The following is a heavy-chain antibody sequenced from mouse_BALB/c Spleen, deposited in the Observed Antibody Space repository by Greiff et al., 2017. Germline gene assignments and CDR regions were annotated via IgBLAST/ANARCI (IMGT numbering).Heavy chain of an antibody. CDR1: GFTFTDYY. J-gene: IGHJ4*01. CDR2: IRNKANGYTT. D-gene: IGHD1-1*01. V-gene: IGHV7-3*02. CDR3: ARDSSYDAMDY. Sequence: DVHLVESGGGLVQPGGSLRLSCATSGFTFTDYYMSWVRQPPGKALEWLGFIRNKANGYTTEYSASVKGRFTISRDNSQSILYLQMNTLRAEDSATYYCARDSSYDAMDYWGQGTSVTVSS.